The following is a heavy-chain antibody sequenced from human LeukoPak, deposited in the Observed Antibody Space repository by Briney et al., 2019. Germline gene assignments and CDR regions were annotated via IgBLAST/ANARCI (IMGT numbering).Heavy chain of an antibody. V-gene: IGHV1-18*01. CDR1: GYTFSSYG. J-gene: IGHJ4*02. CDR3: ARDRGITIFGVVNRPYYFDY. D-gene: IGHD3-3*01. CDR2: ISAYNGNT. Sequence: ASVKVSCKASGYTFSSYGISWVRQAPGQGLEWMGWISAYNGNTNYAQKLQGRVTMTTDTSTSTAYMELRSLRSDDTAVYYCARDRGITIFGVVNRPYYFDYWGQGTLVTVSS.